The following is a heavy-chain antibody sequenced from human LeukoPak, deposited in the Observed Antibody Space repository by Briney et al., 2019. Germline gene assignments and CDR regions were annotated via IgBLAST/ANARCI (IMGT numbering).Heavy chain of an antibody. Sequence: ASVKVSCKASGYTFTSYYMHWVRQAPGQGLEWMGIINPSGGSTSYAQKFQGRVTMTRDTSTSTVYMELSSLRSEDTAVYYCARGGENVWGSYPGPAFDIWGQGTMVTVSS. J-gene: IGHJ3*02. CDR3: ARGGENVWGSYPGPAFDI. V-gene: IGHV1-46*01. D-gene: IGHD3-16*02. CDR1: GYTFTSYY. CDR2: INPSGGST.